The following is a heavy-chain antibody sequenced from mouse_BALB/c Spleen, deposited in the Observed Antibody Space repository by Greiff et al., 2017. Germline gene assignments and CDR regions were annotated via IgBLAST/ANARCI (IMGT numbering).Heavy chain of an antibody. Sequence: VQLKQSGAELVRPGALVKLSCKASGFNIKDYYMHWVKQRPEQGLEWIGWIDPENGNTIYDPKFQGKASITADTSSNTAYLQLSSLTSEDTAVYYCARTLYYHAMDYWGQGTSVTVSS. J-gene: IGHJ4*01. CDR2: IDPENGNT. V-gene: IGHV14-1*02. CDR1: GFNIKDYY. CDR3: ARTLYYHAMDY. D-gene: IGHD2-1*01.